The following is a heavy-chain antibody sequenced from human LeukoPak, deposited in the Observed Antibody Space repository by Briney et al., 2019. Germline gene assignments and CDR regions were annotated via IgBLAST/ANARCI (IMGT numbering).Heavy chain of an antibody. CDR1: GFTFSNAW. CDR3: TTGDCSSTSCQSYSLDY. Sequence: GGSLRLSCAASGFTFSNAWMSWVRQAPGKGLEWVGRIKSKTDGGTTDYAAPVKGRFTISRDDSKNTLYLQMNSLKTEDTAVYYCTTGDCSSTSCQSYSLDYWGQGTLVTVSS. CDR2: IKSKTDGGTT. J-gene: IGHJ4*02. D-gene: IGHD2-2*01. V-gene: IGHV3-15*01.